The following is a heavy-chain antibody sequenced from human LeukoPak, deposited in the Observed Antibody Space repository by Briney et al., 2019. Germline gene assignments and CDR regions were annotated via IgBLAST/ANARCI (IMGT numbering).Heavy chain of an antibody. CDR2: MNPNSGNT. CDR3: ARGRYYGSGSYYQNWFDP. V-gene: IGHV1-8*01. D-gene: IGHD3-10*01. CDR1: GYTFTSYD. Sequence: GASVKVSCKASGYTFTSYDINWVRQATGQGLEWMGWMNPNSGNTGYAQKFQGRVTMTRNTSISTAYMELSSLRSEDTAVYYCARGRYYGSGSYYQNWFDPWGQGTLVTVSS. J-gene: IGHJ5*02.